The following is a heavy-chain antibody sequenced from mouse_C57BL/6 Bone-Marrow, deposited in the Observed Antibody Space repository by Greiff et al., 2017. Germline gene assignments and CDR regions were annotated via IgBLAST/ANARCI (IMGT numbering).Heavy chain of an antibody. Sequence: QVQLQHPGAELVKPGASVKLSCKASGYTFTSYWMHWVKQRPGQGLEWIGMIHPNSGSTNYNEKFKSKATLTVDKSSSTAYMQLSSLTSEDSAVYYCATLYYGSSPYYAMDYWGQGTSVTVSS. V-gene: IGHV1-64*01. D-gene: IGHD1-1*01. CDR3: ATLYYGSSPYYAMDY. CDR2: IHPNSGST. CDR1: GYTFTSYW. J-gene: IGHJ4*01.